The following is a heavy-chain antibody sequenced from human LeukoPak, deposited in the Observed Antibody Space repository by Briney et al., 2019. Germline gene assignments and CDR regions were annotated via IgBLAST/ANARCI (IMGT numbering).Heavy chain of an antibody. Sequence: PSETLSLTCPVSGGSISSYYWNWIRQPPGKGLEWIGYIHYSGSTNYNPSLKSRVTISLDTSKKHFSLKLSSVTAADAAVYYCARLEYTGYDHKFDSWGQGTLVTVSS. CDR2: IHYSGST. CDR3: ARLEYTGYDHKFDS. CDR1: GGSISSYY. V-gene: IGHV4-59*08. J-gene: IGHJ4*02. D-gene: IGHD5-12*01.